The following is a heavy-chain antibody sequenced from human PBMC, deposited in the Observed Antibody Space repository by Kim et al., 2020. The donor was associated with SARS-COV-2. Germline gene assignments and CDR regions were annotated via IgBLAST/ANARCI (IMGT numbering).Heavy chain of an antibody. CDR1: GFTFSTYG. D-gene: IGHD2-2*01. J-gene: IGHJ4*02. Sequence: GGSLRLSCAASGFTFSTYGMHWVRQAPGKGLEWVAVIWYDGNHKYYADSVKGRFTISRDNSKNTLYLQMNSLRAEDTAVYYCARDVNSRWETSWYFDYWGQGTLVTVSS. CDR2: IWYDGNHK. CDR3: ARDVNSRWETSWYFDY. V-gene: IGHV3-33*01.